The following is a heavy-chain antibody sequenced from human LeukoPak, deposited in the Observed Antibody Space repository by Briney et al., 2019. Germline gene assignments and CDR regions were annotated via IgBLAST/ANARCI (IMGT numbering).Heavy chain of an antibody. V-gene: IGHV1-69*05. CDR2: IIPIFGTA. J-gene: IGHJ6*03. D-gene: IGHD4-17*01. Sequence: SVKVSCKASGGTFSSYAISWVRQAPGQGLEWMGRIIPIFGTANYAQKFQGRVTITTDESTSTAYMELSSLRSEDTAVYYCARDGDYDYYYYMDVWGKGTMVTVSS. CDR1: GGTFSSYA. CDR3: ARDGDYDYYYYMDV.